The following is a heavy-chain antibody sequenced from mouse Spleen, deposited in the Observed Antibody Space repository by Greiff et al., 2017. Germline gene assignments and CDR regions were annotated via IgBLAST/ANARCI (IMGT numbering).Heavy chain of an antibody. V-gene: IGHV1-26*01. CDR2: INPNNGGT. Sequence: EVQLQQSGPELVKPGASVKISCKASGYTFTDYYMNWVKQSHGKSLEWIGDINPNNGGTSYNQKFTGKATLTVDKSSSTAYMELRSLTSEDSAVYYCARGDYDGYYVGYWYFDVWGAGTTVTVSS. D-gene: IGHD2-3*01. J-gene: IGHJ1*01. CDR3: ARGDYDGYYVGYWYFDV. CDR1: GYTFTDYY.